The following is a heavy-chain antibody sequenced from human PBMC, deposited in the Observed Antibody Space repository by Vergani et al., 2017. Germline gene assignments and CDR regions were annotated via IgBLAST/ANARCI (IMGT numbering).Heavy chain of an antibody. Sequence: EVQLVESWGGLVKPGGSLRLSCAASGFTFSSYSMNWVRQAPGKGLEWVSSISSSSSYIYYADSVKGRFTISRDNAKNSLYLQMNSLRAEDTAVYYCARKSITMVRGVIIIQPVYGIDFWRQRPTVTVSS. CDR3: ARKSITMVRGVIIIQPVYGIDF. J-gene: IGHJ6*02. CDR2: ISSSSSYI. V-gene: IGHV3-21*01. CDR1: GFTFSSYS. D-gene: IGHD3-10*01.